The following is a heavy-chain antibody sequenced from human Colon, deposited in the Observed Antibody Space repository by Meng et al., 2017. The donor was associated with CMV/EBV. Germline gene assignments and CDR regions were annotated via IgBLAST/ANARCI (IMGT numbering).Heavy chain of an antibody. V-gene: IGHV3-7*01. D-gene: IGHD4-17*01. CDR3: ASTRYGDYRQFDY. Sequence: GESLKISCAASGFTFSNYWMNWVRQAPGEGLEWVANIKQDGSQKYYVDSVKGQFTISRDNSKNTLYLQMNSLRGEDTAVYYCASTRYGDYRQFDYWGQGTLVTVSS. J-gene: IGHJ4*02. CDR2: IKQDGSQK. CDR1: GFTFSNYW.